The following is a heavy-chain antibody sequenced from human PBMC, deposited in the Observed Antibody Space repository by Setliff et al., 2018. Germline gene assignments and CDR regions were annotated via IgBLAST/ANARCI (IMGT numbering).Heavy chain of an antibody. J-gene: IGHJ4*02. D-gene: IGHD2-15*01. V-gene: IGHV3-21*06. CDR2: ISSRSTYI. Sequence: GGSLRLSCVASGFTFNNYALNWVRQAPGKGLEWVSSISSRSTYIYYADSVKGRFTISRDNANNSLYLQMNSLRAKDTAMYYCARFACNGGSCYLSASDYWGQGTLVTVSS. CDR3: ARFACNGGSCYLSASDY. CDR1: GFTFNNYA.